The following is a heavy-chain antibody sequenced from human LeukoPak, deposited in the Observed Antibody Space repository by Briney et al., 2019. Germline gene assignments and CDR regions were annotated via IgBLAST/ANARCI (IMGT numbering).Heavy chain of an antibody. D-gene: IGHD3-10*01. CDR3: ARGPIYGSGSYLDY. CDR2: ISYDGSNK. V-gene: IGHV3-30*01. J-gene: IGHJ4*02. CDR1: GFTFSSYA. Sequence: GGSLRLSCAASGFTFSSYAMHWVRQAPGKGLEWVAVISYDGSNKYYADSVKGRFTISSDNSKNTLYLQMNSLRAEDTAVYYCARGPIYGSGSYLDYWGQGTLVTVSS.